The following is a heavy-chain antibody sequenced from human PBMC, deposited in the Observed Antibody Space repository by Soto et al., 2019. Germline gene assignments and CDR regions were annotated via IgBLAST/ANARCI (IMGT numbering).Heavy chain of an antibody. V-gene: IGHV1-2*02. CDR2: VHPNSGGT. D-gene: IGHD4-4*01. CDR1: GYTFSVYH. Sequence: QVHLVQSGAEVKQPGASVKVSCKASGYTFSVYHMHWVRQAPGQGLEWMGWVHPNSGGTNYAQSFEGRVTMTRDTAINPAYMELSRLTSDDTAVYYCAKELQRGMEVWVQGTTVTVSS. J-gene: IGHJ6*02. CDR3: AKELQRGMEV.